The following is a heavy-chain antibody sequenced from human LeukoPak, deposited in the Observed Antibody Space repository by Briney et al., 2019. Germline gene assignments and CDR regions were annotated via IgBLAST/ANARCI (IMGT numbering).Heavy chain of an antibody. D-gene: IGHD4-17*01. V-gene: IGHV4-31*03. Sequence: SETLSLTRTVSGGSISSGGYYWSWIRQHPGKGLEWIEYIYYSGSTYYNPSLKSRVTISVDTSKNQFSLKLSSVTAADTAVYYCARASFAVTSFDYWGQGTLVTVSS. J-gene: IGHJ4*02. CDR1: GGSISSGGYY. CDR3: ARASFAVTSFDY. CDR2: IYYSGST.